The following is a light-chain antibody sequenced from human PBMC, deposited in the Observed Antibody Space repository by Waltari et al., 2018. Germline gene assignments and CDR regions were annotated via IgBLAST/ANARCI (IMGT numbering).Light chain of an antibody. CDR1: SGHSSNI. Sequence: QLVLTQSPSASASLGASVKLTCTLSSGHSSNIIAWLQQQPGKGPRYLMKVNSDGSNRKGDDIPDRFSGSSSGAERYLTISSLQSEDEADYYCETGGHGTWVFGGGTKLTVL. CDR2: VNSDGSN. CDR3: ETGGHGTWV. J-gene: IGLJ3*02. V-gene: IGLV4-69*01.